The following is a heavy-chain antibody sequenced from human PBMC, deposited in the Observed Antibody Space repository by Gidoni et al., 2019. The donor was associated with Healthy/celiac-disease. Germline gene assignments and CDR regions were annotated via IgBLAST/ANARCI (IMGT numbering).Heavy chain of an antibody. V-gene: IGHV1-69*02. Sequence: HVQLVQSGAEVKTTGSSVTVSCNASGGTFSSYTIRWVRPAPGQGLDWMGRIIPSLGIANYAQKFQGRVTITAEKSTSTAYMELSSLRSEDTAGYYCASHYYDSSGSRYFDLWGRGTLVTVSS. CDR2: IIPSLGIA. D-gene: IGHD3-22*01. J-gene: IGHJ2*01. CDR1: GGTFSSYT. CDR3: ASHYYDSSGSRYFDL.